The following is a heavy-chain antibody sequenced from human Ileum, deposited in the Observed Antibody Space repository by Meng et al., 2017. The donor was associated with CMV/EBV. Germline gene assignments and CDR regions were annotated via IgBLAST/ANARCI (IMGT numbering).Heavy chain of an antibody. D-gene: IGHD3-16*01. CDR3: AGGLIAFGGAVLES. CDR2: IYFTGNT. CDR1: GVSISSDDQY. V-gene: IGHV4-30-4*01. Sequence: SGVSISSDDQYGSWIRQSPGKGLEWIGYIYFTGNTHYEPSLKSRVSISVDTSNNQYSLKVNSVTAADTAVYYCAGGLIAFGGAVLESWGQGTLVTVSS. J-gene: IGHJ4*02.